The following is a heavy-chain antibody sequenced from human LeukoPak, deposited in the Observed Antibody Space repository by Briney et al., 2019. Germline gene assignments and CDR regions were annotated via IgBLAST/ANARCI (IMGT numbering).Heavy chain of an antibody. CDR2: ISYDGSNK. D-gene: IGHD3-3*01. CDR1: GFTFSSYA. Sequence: GGSLRLSCAASGFTFSSYAMHWVRQAPGKGLGWVAVISYDGSNKYYADSVKGRFTISRDNSKNTLYLQMNSLRAEDTAVYYCARGGGPVPLDYWGQGTLVTVSS. V-gene: IGHV3-30-3*01. J-gene: IGHJ4*02. CDR3: ARGGGPVPLDY.